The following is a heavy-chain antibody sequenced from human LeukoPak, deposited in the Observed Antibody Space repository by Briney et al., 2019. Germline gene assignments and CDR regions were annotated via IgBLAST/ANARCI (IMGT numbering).Heavy chain of an antibody. J-gene: IGHJ6*02. CDR1: GGSISSGDYY. V-gene: IGHV4-30-4*01. CDR2: IYYSGST. Sequence: PSETLSLTCTVSGGSISSGDYYWSWIRQPPGKGLEWIGYIYYSGSTYYNPSLKSRVTISVDTSKSQFSLKLSSVTAADTAVYYCASEPIFTSPRNQYGMDVWGQGTTVTVSS. CDR3: ASEPIFTSPRNQYGMDV. D-gene: IGHD2/OR15-2a*01.